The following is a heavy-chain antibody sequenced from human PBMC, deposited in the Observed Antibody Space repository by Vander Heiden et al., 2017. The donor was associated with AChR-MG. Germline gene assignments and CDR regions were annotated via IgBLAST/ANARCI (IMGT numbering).Heavy chain of an antibody. V-gene: IGHV1-69*01. J-gene: IGHJ5*02. CDR2: IGPMLKAG. CDR3: AGQARADCEGGGAIGVCFDP. D-gene: IGHD2-21*01. Sequence: QVPPAKSGDGVKKPGSSATVPCMASAGSFRRSASRSVRTVPGQGPEWMGGIGPMLKAGKNAPKFERRVTMTADESTTIINIALSSLGSEDTSLYYSAGQARADCEGGGAIGVCFDPWGQGTLVTVSS. CDR1: AGSFRRSA.